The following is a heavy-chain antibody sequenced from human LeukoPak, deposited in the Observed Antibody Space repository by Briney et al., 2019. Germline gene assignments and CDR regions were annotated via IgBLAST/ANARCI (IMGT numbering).Heavy chain of an antibody. Sequence: SETLSLTCAVYGVSFSGYYWSWIRQPPGKGLEWIGEINHSGSTNYNPSLKSRVTISVDTSKNQFSLKLSSVTAADTAVYYCASSIAVPFDPWGQGTLVTVSS. V-gene: IGHV4-34*01. CDR2: INHSGST. J-gene: IGHJ5*02. CDR3: ASSIAVPFDP. CDR1: GVSFSGYY. D-gene: IGHD6-19*01.